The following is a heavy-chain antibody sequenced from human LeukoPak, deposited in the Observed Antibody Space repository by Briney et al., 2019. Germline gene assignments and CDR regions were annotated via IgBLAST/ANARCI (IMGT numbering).Heavy chain of an antibody. CDR3: AREASTIFGVVIMEGMDV. Sequence: GASVKVSCKASGYTFTSYGISWVRQAPGQGLEWMGWISAYNGNTNYAQKLQGRVTMTTDTSTSTAYMELRSPRSDDTAVYYCAREASTIFGVVIMEGMDVWGQGTTVTVSS. CDR1: GYTFTSYG. J-gene: IGHJ6*02. V-gene: IGHV1-18*01. D-gene: IGHD3-3*01. CDR2: ISAYNGNT.